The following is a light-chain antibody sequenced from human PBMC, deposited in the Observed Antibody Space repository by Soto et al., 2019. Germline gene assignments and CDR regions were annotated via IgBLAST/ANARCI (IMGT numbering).Light chain of an antibody. CDR3: GAWDESLNGYV. J-gene: IGLJ1*01. V-gene: IGLV1-44*01. CDR1: ISNIGINT. Sequence: QALRTQPPCASGTRGQRFTISCSGGISNIGINTVNWYQQLPGTAPKVLIYTDNDRPSWVPDRFSGSKYGTSASLAINGLQSGDEADYYCGAWDESLNGYVFGTGTKVTVL. CDR2: TDN.